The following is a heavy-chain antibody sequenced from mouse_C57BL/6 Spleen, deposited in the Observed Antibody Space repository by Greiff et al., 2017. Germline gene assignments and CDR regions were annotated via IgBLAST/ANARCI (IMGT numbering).Heavy chain of an antibody. V-gene: IGHV1-81*01. J-gene: IGHJ4*01. CDR3: ARGLVDYAMDY. Sequence: QVQLQQSGAELARPGASVKLSCKASGHTFTSYGISWVKQRTGQGLEWIGEIYPRSGNTYYNEKFKGKATLTADKSSSTAYMELRSLTSEDSAVYFCARGLVDYAMDYWGQGTSVTVSS. CDR1: GHTFTSYG. D-gene: IGHD1-1*01. CDR2: IYPRSGNT.